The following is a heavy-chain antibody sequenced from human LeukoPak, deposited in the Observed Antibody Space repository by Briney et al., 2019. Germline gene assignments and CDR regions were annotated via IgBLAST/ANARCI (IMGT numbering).Heavy chain of an antibody. D-gene: IGHD3-10*01. CDR2: ISWNSGSI. CDR1: GFTSDDYA. V-gene: IGHV3-9*02. CDR3: AKDQWIYGSGSSMYYYYGMDV. Sequence: GRSLRLSCAASGFTSDDYAMHWVRHAPGKGLEWVSGISWNSGSIGYADSVKGRFTISRDNAKNSLYLQMNSLRAEDTALYYCAKDQWIYGSGSSMYYYYGMDVWGQGTTVTVSS. J-gene: IGHJ6*02.